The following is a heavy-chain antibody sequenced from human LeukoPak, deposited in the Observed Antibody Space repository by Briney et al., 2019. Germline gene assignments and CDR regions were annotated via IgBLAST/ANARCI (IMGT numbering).Heavy chain of an antibody. V-gene: IGHV4-59*01. CDR3: ARDRNNRDYYYYYMDV. Sequence: SETLSLTCTVSGVSISSYYWSWIRQPPGKGLEWIGYIYYSGSTNYNPSLKTRVTISVDTSKNQFSLKLSSVTAADTAVYYCARDRNNRDYYYYYMDVWGKGTTVTVSS. J-gene: IGHJ6*03. D-gene: IGHD2/OR15-2a*01. CDR2: IYYSGST. CDR1: GVSISSYY.